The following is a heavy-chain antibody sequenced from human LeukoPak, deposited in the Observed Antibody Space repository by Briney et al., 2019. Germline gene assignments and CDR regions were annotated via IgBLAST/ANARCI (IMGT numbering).Heavy chain of an antibody. CDR1: GGSISSHY. CDR3: ARGRGSHGGAFDI. V-gene: IGHV4-59*08. CDR2: IYYSGST. J-gene: IGHJ3*02. Sequence: PSETLSLTCTVSGGSISSHYWSWIRQPPGKGLEWIGYIYYSGSTNYNPSLKSRVTISVDTSKNQFSLKLSSVTAADTAVYYCARGRGSHGGAFDIWGQGTMVTVSS. D-gene: IGHD1-26*01.